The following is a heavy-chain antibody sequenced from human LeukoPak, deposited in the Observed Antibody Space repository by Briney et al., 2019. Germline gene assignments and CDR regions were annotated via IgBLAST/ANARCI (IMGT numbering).Heavy chain of an antibody. Sequence: ESGPTLVKPTQTLTLTCAFSGFSLSTNAVGVGWIRQPPGKPLEWLALIYWNDDKRYRPSLKNRLTITKDTSNNKVVLTMTNMDPVDTATYYCAHRGNYYTSGSFDYWGQGTLVTVSS. J-gene: IGHJ4*02. CDR3: AHRGNYYTSGSFDY. CDR1: GFSLSTNAVG. CDR2: IYWNDDK. V-gene: IGHV2-5*01. D-gene: IGHD3-10*01.